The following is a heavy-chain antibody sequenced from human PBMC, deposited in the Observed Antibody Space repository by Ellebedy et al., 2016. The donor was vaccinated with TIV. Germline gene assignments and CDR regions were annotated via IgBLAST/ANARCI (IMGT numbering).Heavy chain of an antibody. V-gene: IGHV3-21*04. Sequence: GGSLRLSCAASGFTFSSYSMNWVRQAPGKGLEWVSSISSSSSYIYYADSVKGRFTISRDNAKNSLYLQMNSLRAEDTSLYYCARDRSVVMASDAFDIWGQGTMVTVSS. D-gene: IGHD4-23*01. J-gene: IGHJ3*02. CDR2: ISSSSSYI. CDR1: GFTFSSYS. CDR3: ARDRSVVMASDAFDI.